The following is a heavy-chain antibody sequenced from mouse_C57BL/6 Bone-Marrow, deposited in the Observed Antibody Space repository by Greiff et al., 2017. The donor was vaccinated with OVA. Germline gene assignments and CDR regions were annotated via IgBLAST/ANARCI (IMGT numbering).Heavy chain of an antibody. CDR1: GFNIKDDY. CDR2: IDPENGDT. J-gene: IGHJ1*03. V-gene: IGHV14-4*01. Sequence: VQLQQPGAELVRPGASVKLSCTASGFNIKDDYMHWVKQRPEQGLEWIGWIDPENGDTEYASKFQGKATITADTSSNTAYLQLSSLTSEDTAVYYCTLYYYGSSYGWYFDVWGTGTTVTVSS. D-gene: IGHD1-1*01. CDR3: TLYYYGSSYGWYFDV.